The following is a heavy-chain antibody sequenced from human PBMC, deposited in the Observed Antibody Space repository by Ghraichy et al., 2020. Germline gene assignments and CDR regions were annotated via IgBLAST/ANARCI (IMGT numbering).Heavy chain of an antibody. J-gene: IGHJ6*02. V-gene: IGHV3-15*01. CDR2: IKSKSDGETT. Sequence: GGSLRLSCAASEFSFNNAWMTWVRQAPGKGLEWVGLIKSKSDGETTHYAASVKGRFTISRDDSRKMLYLQMNSLKTEDTAVYYCAPDLGEAWGQGTTVTVSS. CDR3: APDLGEA. CDR1: EFSFNNAW.